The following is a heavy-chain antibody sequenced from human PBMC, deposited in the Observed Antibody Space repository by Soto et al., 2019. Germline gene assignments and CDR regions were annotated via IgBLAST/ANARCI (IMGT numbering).Heavy chain of an antibody. D-gene: IGHD3-22*01. CDR3: ASFQYYYDSSGPDTKGFDY. CDR2: IIPIFGTA. Sequence: APVKVSCKASGGTFSSYAISWVGQAPGQRLEWMGGIIPIFGTANYAQKFQGRVTITADESTSTAYMELNSLRAEDTAVYYCASFQYYYDSSGPDTKGFDYWGQGTLVTVSS. J-gene: IGHJ4*02. CDR1: GGTFSSYA. V-gene: IGHV1-69*01.